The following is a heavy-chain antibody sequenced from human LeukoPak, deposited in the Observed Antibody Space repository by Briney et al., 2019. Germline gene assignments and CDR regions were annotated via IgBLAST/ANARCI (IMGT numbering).Heavy chain of an antibody. CDR2: ITNDGSST. J-gene: IGHJ4*02. CDR1: GLTFSSHW. Sequence: PGGSLRLSCAASGLTFSSHWMHWVRQAPGKGLVWVSRITNDGSSTTYADSVKGRFTISRDNAKNMLYLQMNSLRAEDTAVYYCARGPTRANSTDYWGQGALVTVSS. D-gene: IGHD2/OR15-2a*01. CDR3: ARGPTRANSTDY. V-gene: IGHV3-74*01.